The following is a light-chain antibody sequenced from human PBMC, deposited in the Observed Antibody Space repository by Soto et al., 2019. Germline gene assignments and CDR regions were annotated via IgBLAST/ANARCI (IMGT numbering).Light chain of an antibody. CDR1: SSDVGGYNY. Sequence: QSALTQPASVSGSPGQSITISCTGTSSDVGGYNYVSWYQQHPGKAPKLVIYEVSNRPSGVSNRFSGSKSGNTASLTISGLQAEDEADYYCSSHTSSSTIHYGFGPVNEVTVL. V-gene: IGLV2-14*01. J-gene: IGLJ1*01. CDR2: EVS. CDR3: SSHTSSSTIHYG.